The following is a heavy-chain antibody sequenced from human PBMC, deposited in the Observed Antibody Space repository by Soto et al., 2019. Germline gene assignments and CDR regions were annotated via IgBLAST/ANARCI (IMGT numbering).Heavy chain of an antibody. J-gene: IGHJ3*02. CDR2: MSHSGGT. CDR1: GGCGSRGSSE. D-gene: IGHD1-1*01. Sequence: WEPPSLACAGYGGCGSRGSSECSWIRHPPGKGLEWIGEMSHSGGTHFNPSLKSRVTISVDTSKNQFSLKMSSVTAADTALYYCARVERGTATTVVDAFDIWGPGTMVT. CDR3: ARVERGTATTVVDAFDI. V-gene: IGHV4-34*01.